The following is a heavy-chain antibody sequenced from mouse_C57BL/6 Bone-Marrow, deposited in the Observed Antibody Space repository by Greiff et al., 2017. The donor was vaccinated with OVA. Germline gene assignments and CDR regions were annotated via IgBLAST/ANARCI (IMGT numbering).Heavy chain of an antibody. J-gene: IGHJ3*01. D-gene: IGHD2-2*01. V-gene: IGHV1-26*01. CDR3: ATTMVTTRFAY. Sequence: EVQLQQSGPELVKPGASVKISCKASGYTFTDYYMNWVKQSHGKSLEWIGDINHNNGGTSYNQKFKGKATLTVDKASSTAYMELRSLTSEDSAVYYCATTMVTTRFAYWGQGTLVTVSA. CDR2: INHNNGGT. CDR1: GYTFTDYY.